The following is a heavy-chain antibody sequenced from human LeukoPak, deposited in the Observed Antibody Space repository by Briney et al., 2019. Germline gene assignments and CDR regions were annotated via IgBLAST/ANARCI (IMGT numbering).Heavy chain of an antibody. D-gene: IGHD1-26*01. V-gene: IGHV3-21*01. CDR1: GFMFNGYS. Sequence: GGSLRLSCAASGFMFNGYSMTWVRQAPGKGLEWDSYISGGSDYIYYTDSVKGRFTISRDNAKKSLYLQLSSLRVEDTAVYYCARWGLGPSFDSWGQGTLVTVSS. CDR2: ISGGSDYI. CDR3: ARWGLGPSFDS. J-gene: IGHJ4*02.